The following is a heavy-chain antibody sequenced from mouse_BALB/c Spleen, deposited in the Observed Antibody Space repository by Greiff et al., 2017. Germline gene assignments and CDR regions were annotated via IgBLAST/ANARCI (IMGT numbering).Heavy chain of an antibody. J-gene: IGHJ2*01. CDR3: ARAPTVVIDY. D-gene: IGHD1-1*01. Sequence: EVKLVESGGGLVQPGGSLKLSCAASGFTFSSYGMSWVRQTPDKRLELVATINSNGGSTYYPDSVKGRFTISRDNAKNTLYLQMSSLKSEDTAMYYCARAPTVVIDYWGQGTTLTVSS. CDR2: INSNGGST. CDR1: GFTFSSYG. V-gene: IGHV5-6-3*01.